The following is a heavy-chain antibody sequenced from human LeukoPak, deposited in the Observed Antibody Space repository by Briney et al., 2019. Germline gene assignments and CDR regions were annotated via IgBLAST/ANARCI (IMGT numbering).Heavy chain of an antibody. Sequence: GGSLRLSCAVSGFPLSSYAMSWVRQAPGKGLEWVSATSSSDAGTYYADSVRGRFTVSRDNSKNTLYLQMNNLKTEDTAVYYCASVLDYWGQGILVTVSS. CDR3: ASVLDY. CDR1: GFPLSSYA. CDR2: TSSSDAGT. J-gene: IGHJ4*02. V-gene: IGHV3-23*01.